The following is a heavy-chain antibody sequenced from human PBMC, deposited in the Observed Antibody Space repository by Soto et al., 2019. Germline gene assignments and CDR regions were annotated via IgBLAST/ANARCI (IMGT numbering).Heavy chain of an antibody. V-gene: IGHV4-39*01. J-gene: IGHJ2*01. CDR2: ISYRGNT. D-gene: IGHD3-10*01. Sequence: SETLSLTCTVSGVSISNSDYYWGWIRQPPGKGLEWLGSISYRGNTYYNPSLKSRVTISIDTSKNQFSLKLNSVTAADTAVYYCATIALVRGISYWYFDLWGRGTLVTVS. CDR3: ATIALVRGISYWYFDL. CDR1: GVSISNSDYY.